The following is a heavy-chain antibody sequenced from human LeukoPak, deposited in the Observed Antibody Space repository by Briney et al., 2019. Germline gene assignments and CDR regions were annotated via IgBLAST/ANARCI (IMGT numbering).Heavy chain of an antibody. CDR1: GFTFSSYS. V-gene: IGHV3-21*01. CDR2: ISSSSSYI. Sequence: GGSLRLSCAASGFTFSSYSMTWVRQAPGKGLEWVSSISSSSSYIYYADSVKGRFTISRDNAKNSLYLQMNSLRAENTAVYYCAMGGDGDYWGQGTLVTVSS. CDR3: AMGGDGDY. D-gene: IGHD2-21*02. J-gene: IGHJ4*02.